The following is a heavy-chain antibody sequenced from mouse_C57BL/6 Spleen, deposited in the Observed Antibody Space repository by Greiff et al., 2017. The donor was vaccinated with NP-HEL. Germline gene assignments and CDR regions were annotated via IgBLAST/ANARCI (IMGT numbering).Heavy chain of an antibody. CDR2: INYDGSST. CDR3: ARDGGYVAY. J-gene: IGHJ3*01. Sequence: VKVVESEGGLVQPGSSMKLSCTASGFTFSDYYMAWVRQVPEKGLEWVANINYDGSSTYYLDSLKSRFIISRDNAKNILYLQMSSLKSEDTATYYCARDGGYVAYWGQGTLVTVSA. D-gene: IGHD2-2*01. V-gene: IGHV5-16*01. CDR1: GFTFSDYY.